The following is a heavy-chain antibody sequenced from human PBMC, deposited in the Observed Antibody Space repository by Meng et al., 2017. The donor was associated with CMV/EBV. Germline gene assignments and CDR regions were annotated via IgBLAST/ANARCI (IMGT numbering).Heavy chain of an antibody. J-gene: IGHJ4*02. Sequence: QPLGPGLVQPSETLSIPCRVSDVSIRTHYWSCVRQTPVKGLVWIASIHYPGRADYSPSLKSRLTISVDTSDSQLSLKLSSVTPADTAMYYCAERGGGYWGQGILVTVSS. V-gene: IGHV4-59*11. D-gene: IGHD1-1*01. CDR2: IHYPGRA. CDR3: AERGGGY. CDR1: DVSIRTHY.